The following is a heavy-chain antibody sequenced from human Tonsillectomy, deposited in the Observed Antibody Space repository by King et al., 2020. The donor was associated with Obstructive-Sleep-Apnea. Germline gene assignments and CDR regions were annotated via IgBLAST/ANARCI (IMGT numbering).Heavy chain of an antibody. J-gene: IGHJ4*02. CDR1: GFNFRNHW. CDR2: VNVDGGTA. CDR3: ARGVQDTSDYFDF. D-gene: IGHD6-19*01. V-gene: IGHV3-74*01. Sequence: VQLVESGGGLVRPGESLRLSCVVSGFNFRNHWMHWVRQAPGKGLVWVSRVNVDGGTATYADAGGGRFTISRDNAKNTFYLQLDSLGAEDTAVYYCARGVQDTSDYFDFWGRGALVTVSP.